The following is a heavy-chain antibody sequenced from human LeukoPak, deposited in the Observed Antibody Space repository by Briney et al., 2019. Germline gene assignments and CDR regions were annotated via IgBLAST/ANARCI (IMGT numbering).Heavy chain of an antibody. V-gene: IGHV3-11*04. Sequence: GGSLRLSCAASGFTFSDYYMSWIRQAPGKGLEWVSYISSSGNTIFYADSVKGRFTISRDNAKNSLDLQMNSLRAEDTAVYYCARDTNGYSSSWPDAFDIWGQGTMVTVSS. D-gene: IGHD6-13*01. CDR2: ISSSGNTI. CDR3: ARDTNGYSSSWPDAFDI. CDR1: GFTFSDYY. J-gene: IGHJ3*02.